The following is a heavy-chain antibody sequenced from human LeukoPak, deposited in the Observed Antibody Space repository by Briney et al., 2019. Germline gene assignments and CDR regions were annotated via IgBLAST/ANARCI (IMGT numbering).Heavy chain of an antibody. CDR2: IIPIFGIA. D-gene: IGHD1-20*01. CDR1: GGTFSSYA. Sequence: ASVKVSCKASGGTFSSYAISWVRQAPGQRLEWMGGIIPIFGIANYAQKFQGRVTITADESTSTAYMELSSLRSEDTAVYYCARDGTITGTPRYYYYGMDVWGQGTTVTVSS. V-gene: IGHV1-69*13. J-gene: IGHJ6*02. CDR3: ARDGTITGTPRYYYYGMDV.